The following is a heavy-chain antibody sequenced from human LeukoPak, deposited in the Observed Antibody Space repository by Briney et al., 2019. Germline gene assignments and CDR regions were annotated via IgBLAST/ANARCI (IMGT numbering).Heavy chain of an antibody. V-gene: IGHV1-2*02. CDR3: ARDLPLYDFWSGSPFDP. CDR1: GYTFTGYY. CDR2: INPNSGGT. J-gene: IGHJ5*02. D-gene: IGHD3-3*01. Sequence: ASVKVSCKASGYTFTGYYMHWVRQAPGQALEWMGWINPNSGGTNYAQKYQGRVTMTRDTSISTAYMELSRLRSDDTAVYYCARDLPLYDFWSGSPFDPWGQGTLVTVSS.